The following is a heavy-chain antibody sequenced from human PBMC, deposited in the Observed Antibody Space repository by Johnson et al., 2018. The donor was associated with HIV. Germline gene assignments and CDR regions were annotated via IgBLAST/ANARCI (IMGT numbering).Heavy chain of an antibody. Sequence: VQLVESGGGLVKPGGSLRLSCAASGFTFSDYYMSWIRQAPGKGLEWVANIKQDGSEKNYLDSVKGRFTISRDNAKNTLYLQMNSLRAEDTALYYCASLRNWAMFRAFDIWGQGTMVTVSS. J-gene: IGHJ3*02. CDR2: IKQDGSEK. V-gene: IGHV3-7*03. CDR1: GFTFSDYY. CDR3: ASLRNWAMFRAFDI. D-gene: IGHD5-18*01.